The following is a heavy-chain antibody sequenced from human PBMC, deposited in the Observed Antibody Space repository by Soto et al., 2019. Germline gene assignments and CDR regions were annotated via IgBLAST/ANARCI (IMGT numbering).Heavy chain of an antibody. V-gene: IGHV3-23*01. CDR3: AKASITVIVVVITTSYYFDY. Sequence: TGGSLRLSCAASGFTFSSYAMSWDRQAPGKGLEWVSAISGSGGSTYYADSVKGRFTISRDNSKNTLYLQMNSLRAEDTAVYYCAKASITVIVVVITTSYYFDYWGQGTLVTVSS. J-gene: IGHJ4*02. D-gene: IGHD3-22*01. CDR1: GFTFSSYA. CDR2: ISGSGGST.